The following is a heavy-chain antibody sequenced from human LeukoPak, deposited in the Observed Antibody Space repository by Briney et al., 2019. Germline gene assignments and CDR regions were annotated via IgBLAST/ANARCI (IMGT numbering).Heavy chain of an antibody. CDR1: GGSINSSGYY. Sequence: PSETLSLPCTVSGGSINSSGYYWGWIRQPPGKGLEWIGSIYFDGSTYYNPSLKSRVTISLHTSNNQFSLELRSVTTADTAVYYCAREDSGNSDDSLDIWGQGTMVTVSS. V-gene: IGHV4-39*07. D-gene: IGHD4-23*01. J-gene: IGHJ3*02. CDR2: IYFDGST. CDR3: AREDSGNSDDSLDI.